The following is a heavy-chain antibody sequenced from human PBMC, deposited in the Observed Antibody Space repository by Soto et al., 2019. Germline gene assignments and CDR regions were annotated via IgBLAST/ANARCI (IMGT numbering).Heavy chain of an antibody. V-gene: IGHV3-23*01. J-gene: IGHJ4*02. CDR3: GKAGEMTHFSFAH. CDR2: VIGGGVGT. CDR1: GFTFSDYA. D-gene: IGHD7-27*01. Sequence: GGSLRLSCVASGFTFSDYAMSWVRQAPGKGLEWVSTVIGGGVGTHYADSVRGRFTISRDNSKNTLHLHMSGLRAEDTAEYYCGKAGEMTHFSFAHLGQGNLVTVS.